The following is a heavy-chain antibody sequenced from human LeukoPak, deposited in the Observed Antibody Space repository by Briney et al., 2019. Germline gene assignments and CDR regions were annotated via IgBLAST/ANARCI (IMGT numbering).Heavy chain of an antibody. CDR2: ISGSGGST. V-gene: IGHV3-23*01. D-gene: IGHD3-10*01. Sequence: PGGSLRLSCAASGFTFSSCAMSWVRQAPGKGLEWVSAISGSGGSTYYADSVKGRFTISRDNSKDTLYLQMNSLRAEDTAVYYCAKGFGFINAADYWGQGTLVTVSS. CDR3: AKGFGFINAADY. CDR1: GFTFSSCA. J-gene: IGHJ4*02.